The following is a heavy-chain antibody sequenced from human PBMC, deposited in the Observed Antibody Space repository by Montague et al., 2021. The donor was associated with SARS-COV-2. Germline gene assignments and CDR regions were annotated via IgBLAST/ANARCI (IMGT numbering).Heavy chain of an antibody. J-gene: IGHJ4*02. CDR3: GRGISSWWAVGY. Sequence: SETLSLTCTVSGGSISSYYWSWIRQPPGKGLEWIGYIYYSGSTNYNPSLKSRVTISVDTSKNQFSLKLSSVTAADTAVYYCGRGISSWWAVGYWGQGILVTVSS. CDR1: GGSISSYY. D-gene: IGHD6-13*01. V-gene: IGHV4-59*08. CDR2: IYYSGST.